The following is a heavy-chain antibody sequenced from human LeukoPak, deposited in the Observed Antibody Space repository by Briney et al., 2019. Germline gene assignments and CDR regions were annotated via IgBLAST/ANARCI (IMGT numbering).Heavy chain of an antibody. CDR2: IRYDGSNK. D-gene: IGHD3-22*01. V-gene: IGHV3-30*02. CDR3: AKDLTRSGYYDSSGPPPGDY. J-gene: IGHJ4*02. CDR1: GFTFSSYG. Sequence: GGSLRLSCAASGFTFSSYGMHWVRQAPGKGLEWVAFIRYDGSNKYYADSVKGRFTISRDNSKNTLYLQMNSLRAEDTAVYYCAKDLTRSGYYDSSGPPPGDYWGQGTLVTVSS.